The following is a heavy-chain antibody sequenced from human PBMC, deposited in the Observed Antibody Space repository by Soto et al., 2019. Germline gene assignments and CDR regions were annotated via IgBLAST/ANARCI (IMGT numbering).Heavy chain of an antibody. Sequence: SETLSLTCTVSGGSISSYYWSWIRQPPGKGLEWIGYIYYSGSTNYNPSLKSRVTISVDTSKNQFSLKLSSVTAADTAVYYCAGSSGNDFWSGYSSKGAFDIWGQGTMVTVSS. V-gene: IGHV4-59*08. CDR3: AGSSGNDFWSGYSSKGAFDI. J-gene: IGHJ3*02. CDR1: GGSISSYY. D-gene: IGHD3-3*01. CDR2: IYYSGST.